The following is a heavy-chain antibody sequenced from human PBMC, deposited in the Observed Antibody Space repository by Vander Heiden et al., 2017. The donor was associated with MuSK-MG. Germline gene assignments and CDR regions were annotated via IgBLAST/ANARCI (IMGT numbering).Heavy chain of an antibody. CDR3: AKPLYCSSTSCYAAAFDI. D-gene: IGHD2-2*01. Sequence: EVQPLESGGGLVQPGGSLRLSCAASGFTFSSYAMSWVRQAPGKGLEWVSAISGSGGSTYYADSVKGRFTISRDNSKNTLYLQMNSLRAEDTAVYYCAKPLYCSSTSCYAAAFDIWGQGTMVTVSS. J-gene: IGHJ3*02. CDR2: ISGSGGST. V-gene: IGHV3-23*01. CDR1: GFTFSSYA.